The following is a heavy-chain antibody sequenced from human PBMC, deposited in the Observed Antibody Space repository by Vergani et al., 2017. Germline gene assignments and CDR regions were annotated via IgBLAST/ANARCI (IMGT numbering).Heavy chain of an antibody. V-gene: IGHV4-59*01. Sequence: QVQLQESGPGLVKPSETLSLTCTVSGGSISSYYWSWIRQPPGKGLEWIGYIYYSGSTNYNPSLKSRVTISVDTSKNQFSLKLSSVTAADSAVYYCARGGYILTGYYSQYFDYWGQGTLVTVSS. D-gene: IGHD3-9*01. CDR3: ARGGYILTGYYSQYFDY. CDR2: IYYSGST. CDR1: GGSISSYY. J-gene: IGHJ4*02.